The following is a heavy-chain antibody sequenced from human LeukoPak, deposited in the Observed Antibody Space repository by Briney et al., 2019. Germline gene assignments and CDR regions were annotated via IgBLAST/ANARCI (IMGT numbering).Heavy chain of an antibody. V-gene: IGHV3-48*04. CDR1: GFTFSSYW. D-gene: IGHD3-10*02. CDR3: AELGITMIGGV. CDR2: ISSSGSTI. J-gene: IGHJ6*04. Sequence: PGGSLRLSCAASGFTFSSYWIHWVRQAPGKGLEWVSYISSSGSTIYYADSVKGRFTISRDNAKNSLYLQMNSLRAEDTAVYYCAELGITMIGGVWGKGTTVTISS.